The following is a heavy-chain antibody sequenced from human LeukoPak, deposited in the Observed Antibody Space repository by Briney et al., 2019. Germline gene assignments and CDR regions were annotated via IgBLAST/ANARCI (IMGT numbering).Heavy chain of an antibody. J-gene: IGHJ6*03. CDR3: ARGLSSTSSLYYYYYYMDV. CDR2: IYHSGST. CDR1: GYSISSGYY. Sequence: MSSETLSLTCAVSGYSISSGYYWGWIRQPPGKGLEWIGSIYHSGSTYYNPSLKSRVTISVDTSKNQFSLKLSSVTAADTAVYYCARGLSSTSSLYYYYYYMDVWGKGTTVTVSS. V-gene: IGHV4-38-2*01. D-gene: IGHD2-2*01.